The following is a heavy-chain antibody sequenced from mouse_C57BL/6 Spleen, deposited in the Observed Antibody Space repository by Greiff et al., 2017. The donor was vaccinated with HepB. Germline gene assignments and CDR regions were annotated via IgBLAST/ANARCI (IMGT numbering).Heavy chain of an antibody. D-gene: IGHD1-1*01. V-gene: IGHV1-50*01. CDR3: AKGRISTVVLDY. CDR1: GYTFTSYW. CDR2: IDPSDSYT. Sequence: QVQLQQPGAELVKPGASVKLSCKASGYTFTSYWMQWVKQRPGQGLEWIGEIDPSDSYTNYNQKFKGKATLTVDTSSSTAYMQLSSLTSKDSAVYYCAKGRISTVVLDYWGQGTSLTVSS. J-gene: IGHJ2*02.